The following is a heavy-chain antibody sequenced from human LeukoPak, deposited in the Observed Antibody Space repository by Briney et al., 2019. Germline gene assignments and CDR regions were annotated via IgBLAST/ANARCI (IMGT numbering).Heavy chain of an antibody. CDR3: ARADYNSGWYYFDY. CDR2: IYASGTT. Sequence: PSETLSLTCTVSGGSISGYYWTWIRQPAGKGLEWIGRIYASGTTNYNPSLKSRGTMSVDTSKNQFSLKLTSVTAADTAVYYCARADYNSGWYYFDYWGQGTLVTVSS. J-gene: IGHJ4*02. CDR1: GGSISGYY. D-gene: IGHD6-19*01. V-gene: IGHV4-4*07.